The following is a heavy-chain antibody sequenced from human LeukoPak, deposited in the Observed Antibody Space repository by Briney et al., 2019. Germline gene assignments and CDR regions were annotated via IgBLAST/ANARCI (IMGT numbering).Heavy chain of an antibody. Sequence: GASVTVSCKASGYTFTSYGISWVRQAPGQGLEWMGWISAYNGNTNYAQKLQGRVTMTTDTSTSTAYMELRSLRPDDTAVYYCATQYCSSTSCYPYWVDYWGQGTRVTVSS. CDR1: GYTFTSYG. CDR2: ISAYNGNT. V-gene: IGHV1-18*01. CDR3: ATQYCSSTSCYPYWVDY. D-gene: IGHD2-2*01. J-gene: IGHJ4*02.